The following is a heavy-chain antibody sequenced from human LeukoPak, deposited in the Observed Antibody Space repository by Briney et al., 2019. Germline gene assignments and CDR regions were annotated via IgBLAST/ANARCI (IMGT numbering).Heavy chain of an antibody. CDR1: GFTFSSYW. J-gene: IGHJ4*02. V-gene: IGHV3-74*01. CDR3: ARDRGYPRRFDF. D-gene: IGHD5-12*01. Sequence: GGSLRLSCAASGFTFSSYWMHWVRQAPGKGLVWVSRINSDGSSTNYADSVEGRFTISRDNAKNTLYPQMNSLRAEDTAVYYCARDRGYPRRFDFWGQGALVTVSS. CDR2: INSDGSST.